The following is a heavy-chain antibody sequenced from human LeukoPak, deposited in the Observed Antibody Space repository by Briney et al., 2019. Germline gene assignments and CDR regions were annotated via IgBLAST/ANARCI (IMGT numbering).Heavy chain of an antibody. CDR2: IYYSGTT. CDR3: ARRVAVPGSYYFDY. J-gene: IGHJ4*02. V-gene: IGHV4-59*08. D-gene: IGHD2-2*01. Sequence: SETLSLTCTVSGGSISSYYWTWIRQPPGKGLEWIGFIYYSGTTKYNPSLESRVTLSLDTSKNQFSLRQNSVTAADTAVYYCARRVAVPGSYYFDYWSQGTLVTVSS. CDR1: GGSISSYY.